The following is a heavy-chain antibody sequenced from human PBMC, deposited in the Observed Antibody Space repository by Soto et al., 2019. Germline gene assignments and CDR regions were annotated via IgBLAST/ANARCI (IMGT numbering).Heavy chain of an antibody. CDR3: ATESYYGDHDDAFDI. V-gene: IGHV1-24*01. CDR2: FDPEDGET. CDR1: GYTLTELS. J-gene: IGHJ3*02. D-gene: IGHD4-17*01. Sequence: GASVKVSCKVSGYTLTELSMHWVRHAPGKGLEWMGGFDPEDGETIYAQKFQGRVTMTEDTSTDTAYMELSSLRSEDTAVYYCATESYYGDHDDAFDIWGKGTMVTVSS.